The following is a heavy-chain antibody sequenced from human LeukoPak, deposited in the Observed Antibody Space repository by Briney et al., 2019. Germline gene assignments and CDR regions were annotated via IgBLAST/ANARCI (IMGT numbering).Heavy chain of an antibody. J-gene: IGHJ4*02. D-gene: IGHD6-13*01. Sequence: SETLSLTCTVSGGSISSSSYYWGWIRQPPGKGLEWIGSIYYSGSTYYNPSLKSRVTISVDTSKNQFSLKLSSVTAADTAVYYCARRHRPGYSSSWYYSDYWGQGTLVTVSS. CDR2: IYYSGST. CDR3: ARRHRPGYSSSWYYSDY. V-gene: IGHV4-39*01. CDR1: GGSISSSSYY.